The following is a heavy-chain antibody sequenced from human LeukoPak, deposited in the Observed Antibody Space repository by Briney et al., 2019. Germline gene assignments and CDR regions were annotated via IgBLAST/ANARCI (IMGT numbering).Heavy chain of an antibody. Sequence: GGSLRLPCAASGFTFSSYWMSWVRQAPGKGLEWVANIKQDGSEKYYVDSVKGRFTISRDNAKNSLYLQMNSLRAEDTAVYYCARDVWGSYRRDYFDYWGQGTLVTVSS. V-gene: IGHV3-7*01. CDR2: IKQDGSEK. CDR1: GFTFSSYW. J-gene: IGHJ4*02. D-gene: IGHD3-16*02. CDR3: ARDVWGSYRRDYFDY.